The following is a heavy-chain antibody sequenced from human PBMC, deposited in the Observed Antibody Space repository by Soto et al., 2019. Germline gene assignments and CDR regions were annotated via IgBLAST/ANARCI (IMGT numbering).Heavy chain of an antibody. V-gene: IGHV3-30*18. CDR3: AKEYSSSRGGTFDY. Sequence: PGGSLRLSCAASGFTFSSYGMHWVRQAPGKGLEWVAAISYDGSNKYYADSVKGRFTISRDNSKNTLYLQMNSLRAEDTAVYYCAKEYSSSRGGTFDYWGQGTLVTVSS. CDR2: ISYDGSNK. J-gene: IGHJ4*02. CDR1: GFTFSSYG. D-gene: IGHD6-13*01.